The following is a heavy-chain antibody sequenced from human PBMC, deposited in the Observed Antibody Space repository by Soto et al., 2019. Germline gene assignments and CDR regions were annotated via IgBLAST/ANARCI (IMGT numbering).Heavy chain of an antibody. CDR1: GGTFSSYA. J-gene: IGHJ6*02. Sequence: QVQLVQSGAEVKKPGSSVKVSCKASGGTFSSYAISWVRQAPGQGLEWMGGIIPIFGTANYAPKFQGRVTITADESTSTAYMELSSLRSEDTAVYYCARGISTSCYCFYYGMDVWGQGTTVTVSS. V-gene: IGHV1-69*12. D-gene: IGHD2-2*01. CDR3: ARGISTSCYCFYYGMDV. CDR2: IIPIFGTA.